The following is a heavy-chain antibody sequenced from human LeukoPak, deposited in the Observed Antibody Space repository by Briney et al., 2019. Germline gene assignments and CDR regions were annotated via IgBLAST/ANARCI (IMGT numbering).Heavy chain of an antibody. D-gene: IGHD2-2*01. CDR1: RYTFTGYY. J-gene: IGHJ5*02. Sequence: ASVKVSCKASRYTFTGYYMHWVRQAPGQGLEWMGWINPNSGGTNYAQKFQGRVTMTRDTSISTAYMELSRLRSDDTAVYYCARDSLYCSSTSCWFDPWGQGTLVTVSS. V-gene: IGHV1-2*02. CDR3: ARDSLYCSSTSCWFDP. CDR2: INPNSGGT.